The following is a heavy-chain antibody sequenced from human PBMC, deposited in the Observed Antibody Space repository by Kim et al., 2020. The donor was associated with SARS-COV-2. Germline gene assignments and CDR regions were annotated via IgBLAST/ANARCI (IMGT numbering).Heavy chain of an antibody. Sequence: SETLSLTCTVSGGSISSGDYYWSWIRQPPGKGLEWIGYIYYSGSTYYNPSLKSRVTISVDTSKNQFSLKLSSVTAADTAVYYCASLRGGYGDWFGMDVWGQGTTVTVSS. CDR1: GGSISSGDYY. CDR3: ASLRGGYGDWFGMDV. D-gene: IGHD4-17*01. J-gene: IGHJ6*02. CDR2: IYYSGST. V-gene: IGHV4-30-4*01.